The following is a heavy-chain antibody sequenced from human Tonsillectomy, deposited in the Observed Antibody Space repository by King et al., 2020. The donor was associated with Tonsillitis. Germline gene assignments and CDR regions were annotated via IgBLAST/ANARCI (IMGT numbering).Heavy chain of an antibody. CDR2: IYYSGST. CDR3: ARVGGSGSYDWFDP. J-gene: IGHJ5*02. V-gene: IGHV4-59*01. CDR1: GGSISSYY. D-gene: IGHD3-10*01. Sequence: QLQESGPGLVKPSETLSLTCTVSGGSISSYYWSWIRQPPGKGLEWIGYIYYSGSTNYNPSLKSRVTISVDTSKNQFSLKLSSVTAADTAVYYCARVGGSGSYDWFDPWGQGTWSPSPQ.